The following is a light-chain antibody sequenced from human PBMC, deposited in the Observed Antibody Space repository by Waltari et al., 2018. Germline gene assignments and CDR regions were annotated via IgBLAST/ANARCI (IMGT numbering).Light chain of an antibody. CDR3: TSYTTTDTLYV. Sequence: QSALTQPASVSGSPGQSITISCTGTSSDIGSFNYVSWYQQYPGKAPKLIIFYVSNRPSGISARFSGSKSGNTASLTSSGLQAEDEAAYICTSYTTTDTLYVFGTGTQVTVL. V-gene: IGLV2-14*03. CDR1: SSDIGSFNY. CDR2: YVS. J-gene: IGLJ1*01.